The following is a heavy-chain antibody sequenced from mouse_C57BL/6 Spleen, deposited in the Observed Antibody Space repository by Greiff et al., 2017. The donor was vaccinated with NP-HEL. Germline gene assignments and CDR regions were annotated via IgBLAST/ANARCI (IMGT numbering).Heavy chain of an antibody. D-gene: IGHD3-3*01. V-gene: IGHV5-16*01. CDR3: ARERVGQNAMDY. Sequence: EVQLVESEGGLVQPGSSMKLSCTASGFTFSDYYMAWVRQVPEKGLEWVANINYDGSSTYYLDSLKSRFIISRDNAKNILYLQMSSLKSEDTATYYCARERVGQNAMDYWGQGTSVTVSS. CDR1: GFTFSDYY. CDR2: INYDGSST. J-gene: IGHJ4*01.